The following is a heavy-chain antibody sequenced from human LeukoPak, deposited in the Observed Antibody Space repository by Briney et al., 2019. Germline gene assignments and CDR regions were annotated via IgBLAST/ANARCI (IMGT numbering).Heavy chain of an antibody. J-gene: IGHJ4*02. V-gene: IGHV4-30-2*01. CDR3: ARQVEWLGSPFDY. Sequence: PSQTLSLTCAVSGGSISSGGYSWSWIRQPPGKGLEWIGYIYHSGSTYYNPSLKSRVTISVDTSKNQFSLKLRSVTASDTAVYYCARQVEWLGSPFDYWGQGTLVSVSS. CDR1: GGSISSGGYS. CDR2: IYHSGST. D-gene: IGHD6-19*01.